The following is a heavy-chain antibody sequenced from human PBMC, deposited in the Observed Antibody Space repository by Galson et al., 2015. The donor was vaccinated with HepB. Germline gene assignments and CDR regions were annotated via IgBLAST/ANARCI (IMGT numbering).Heavy chain of an antibody. D-gene: IGHD6-6*01. CDR2: MNPNSGNT. CDR1: GGTFSRYA. V-gene: IGHV1-8*02. J-gene: IGHJ5*02. CDR3: ARGIAAPLDP. Sequence: SVKVSCKASGGTFSRYAISWVRQAPGQGLEWMGWMNPNSGNTGYAQKFQGRVTMTRNTSISTAYMELSSLRSEDTAVYYCARGIAAPLDPWGQGTLVTVSS.